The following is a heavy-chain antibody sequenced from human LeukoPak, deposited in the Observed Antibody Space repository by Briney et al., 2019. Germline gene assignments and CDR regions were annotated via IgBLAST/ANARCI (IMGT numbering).Heavy chain of an antibody. CDR3: ARIGISARGTNFHH. J-gene: IGHJ1*01. Sequence: ASVKVSCKASDYTFTSYGISWVRQAPGQGLEWMGWINSNSADTNYAQNFQGRVTMTRDTSIGTAYMELSRLRSDDTALYYCARIGISARGTNFHHWGQGTLVAVSS. CDR2: INSNSADT. D-gene: IGHD6-13*01. CDR1: DYTFTSYG. V-gene: IGHV1-2*02.